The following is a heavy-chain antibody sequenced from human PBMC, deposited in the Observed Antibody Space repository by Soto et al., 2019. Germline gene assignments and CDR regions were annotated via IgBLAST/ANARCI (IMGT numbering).Heavy chain of an antibody. J-gene: IGHJ5*02. CDR1: GDSVSSNSAA. CDR3: AREIVVVPAAYNWFDP. CDR2: TYYRSKWYN. Sequence: PSQTLSLTCAISGDSVSSNSAAWNWIRQSPSRGLEWLGRTYYRSKWYNDYAVSVKSRITINPDTSKNQFSLQLNSVTPEDTAVYYCAREIVVVPAAYNWFDPWGRGTLVTVSS. D-gene: IGHD2-2*01. V-gene: IGHV6-1*01.